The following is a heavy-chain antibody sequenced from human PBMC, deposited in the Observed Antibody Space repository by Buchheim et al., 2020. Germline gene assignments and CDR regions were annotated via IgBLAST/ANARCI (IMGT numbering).Heavy chain of an antibody. CDR3: VAWIRDVDQP. D-gene: IGHD5-12*01. CDR2: ISSRNSAI. Sequence: EVRLVQSGGGLVQPGGSLRLSCAASGFSFSTYSMNWVRQAPGKGLEWISYISSRNSAIYYADSVKGRFTISSDASKTSLHLQMNSLGDEDTAVYYCVAWIRDVDQPWGQGTL. V-gene: IGHV3-48*02. CDR1: GFSFSTYS. J-gene: IGHJ1*01.